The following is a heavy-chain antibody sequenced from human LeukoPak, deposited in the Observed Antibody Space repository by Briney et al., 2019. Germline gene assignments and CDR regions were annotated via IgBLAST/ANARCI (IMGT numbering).Heavy chain of an antibody. CDR3: ARDLRQKWLVGYYYYYYMDV. V-gene: IGHV4-4*07. CDR2: IYTSGST. J-gene: IGHJ6*03. Sequence: SETLSLTCTVSGGSISSYYWSWIRQPAGKGLEWIGRIYTSGSTNYNPSLKSRVTMSVDTSKNQFSLKLSSVTAADTAVYYCARDLRQKWLVGYYYYYYMDVWGKGTTVTVSS. CDR1: GGSISSYY. D-gene: IGHD5/OR15-5a*01.